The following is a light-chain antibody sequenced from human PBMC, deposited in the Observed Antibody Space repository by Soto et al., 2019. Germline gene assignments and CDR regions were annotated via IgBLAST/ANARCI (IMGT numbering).Light chain of an antibody. Sequence: EIVMTQSPATLSLSPGESATLSCRASQIVSSNLAWYQQRPGQAPRLLLYCAASRATGIPARFSGSGSGTEFMLAIIGMKSEDVAVYYCQHYNDGYPRTFGGGTKLEIK. CDR1: QIVSSN. J-gene: IGKJ4*01. CDR2: CAA. CDR3: QHYNDGYPRT. V-gene: IGKV3-15*01.